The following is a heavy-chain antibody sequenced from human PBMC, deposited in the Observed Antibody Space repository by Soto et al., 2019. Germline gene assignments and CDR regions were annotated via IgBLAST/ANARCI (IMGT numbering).Heavy chain of an antibody. Sequence: VRLVESGGGVVQPGRSLRLSCGASGFTFSSFAMTWVRQAPGKGLEWVSTISGSGGSTYYADSLKGRFTISRDNSKNMLYLQMNSLRAEDTAVYYCAKPYSSSWYGKNWFDPWGQGTLVTVSS. V-gene: IGHV3-23*04. J-gene: IGHJ5*02. CDR2: ISGSGGST. D-gene: IGHD6-13*01. CDR3: AKPYSSSWYGKNWFDP. CDR1: GFTFSSFA.